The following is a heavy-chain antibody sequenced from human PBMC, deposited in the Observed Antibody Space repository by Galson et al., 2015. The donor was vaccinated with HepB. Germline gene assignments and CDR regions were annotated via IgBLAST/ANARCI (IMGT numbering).Heavy chain of an antibody. Sequence: SLRLSCAASGFTFSGSAMHWVRQASGKGLEWVGRIRSKANSYATAYAASVKGRFTISRDDSKNTACLQMNSLKTEDTAVYYCTRLRYDILTGYSNYWGQGTLVTVSS. CDR1: GFTFSGSA. CDR3: TRLRYDILTGYSNY. D-gene: IGHD3-9*01. J-gene: IGHJ4*02. V-gene: IGHV3-73*01. CDR2: IRSKANSYAT.